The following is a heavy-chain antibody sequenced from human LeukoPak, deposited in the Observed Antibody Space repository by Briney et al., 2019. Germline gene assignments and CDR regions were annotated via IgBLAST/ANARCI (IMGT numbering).Heavy chain of an antibody. V-gene: IGHV1-46*01. CDR2: INPSGGST. D-gene: IGHD4-17*01. CDR3: ARDRYGDYLFDY. CDR1: GYTFTSYY. J-gene: IGHJ4*02. Sequence: ASVKVSCKASGYTFTSYYMHWVQQAPGQGLEWMGIINPSGGSTSYAQKFQGRVTMTRDTSTSTVYMELSSLRSEDTAVYYCARDRYGDYLFDYWGQRTLVTVSS.